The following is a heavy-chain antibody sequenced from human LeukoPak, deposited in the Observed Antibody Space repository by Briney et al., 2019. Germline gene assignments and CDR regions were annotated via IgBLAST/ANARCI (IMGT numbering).Heavy chain of an antibody. J-gene: IGHJ4*02. CDR3: AKGVSVLMVYATIDY. Sequence: GGSLRLSCAASGFTFTTYSMNWVRQPPGKGLEWVSYISGNGGTIYYADSVKGRFTISRDNAKNSLYLQMNSLRAEDTAVYYCAKGVSVLMVYATIDYWGQGTLVTVSS. V-gene: IGHV3-48*04. CDR1: GFTFTTYS. D-gene: IGHD2-8*01. CDR2: ISGNGGTI.